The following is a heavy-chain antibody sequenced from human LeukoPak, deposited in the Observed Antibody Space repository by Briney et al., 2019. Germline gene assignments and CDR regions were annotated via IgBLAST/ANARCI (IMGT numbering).Heavy chain of an antibody. CDR3: ARDRGPCTA. D-gene: IGHD1-26*01. CDR1: GFIFSDYD. V-gene: IGHV3-11*01. J-gene: IGHJ4*02. CDR2: IDTSSSTI. Sequence: PGESLRLFCAASGFIFSDYDMTWIRQAPGKGLEWISYIDTSSSTIYYADSVKGRFTISRDNAKNSLFLQMNSLRAEDTAVYYCARDRGPCTAWGQGTLVTVSS.